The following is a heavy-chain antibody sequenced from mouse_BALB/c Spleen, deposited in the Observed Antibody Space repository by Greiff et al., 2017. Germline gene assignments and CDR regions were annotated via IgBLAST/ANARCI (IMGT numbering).Heavy chain of an antibody. J-gene: IGHJ1*01. V-gene: IGHV5-9-1*01. D-gene: IGHD1-1*01. CDR2: ISSGGSYT. Sequence: EVMLVESGGGLVKPGGSLKLSCAASGFTFSSYAMSWVRQTPEKRLEWVATISSGGSYTYYPDSVKGRFTISRDNAKNTLYLQMSSLRSEDTAMYYCARLYGSSYWYFDVWGAGTTVTVSS. CDR1: GFTFSSYA. CDR3: ARLYGSSYWYFDV.